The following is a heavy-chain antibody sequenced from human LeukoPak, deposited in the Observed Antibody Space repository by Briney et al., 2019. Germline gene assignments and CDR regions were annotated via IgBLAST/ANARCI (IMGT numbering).Heavy chain of an antibody. Sequence: GGSLRLSCAASGFTFSTFATIWVRQPPGKGLEWVSSIFPSGGEIHYADSVRGRFTISRDNSKSTLSLQMNSLRAEDTAIYYCARDLRVISFDNWGQGTLVSVSS. D-gene: IGHD2-21*01. CDR1: GFTFSTFA. J-gene: IGHJ4*02. CDR2: IFPSGGEI. CDR3: ARDLRVISFDN. V-gene: IGHV3-23*01.